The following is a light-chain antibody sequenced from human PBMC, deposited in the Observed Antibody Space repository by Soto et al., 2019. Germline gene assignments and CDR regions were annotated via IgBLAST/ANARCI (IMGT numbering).Light chain of an antibody. V-gene: IGKV3-20*01. CDR1: QSVSSNY. Sequence: EIVLTQSPGTLSLSPGERGTLSCRTSQSVSSNYLAWYQQKPGQAPRLLIYGAASRATGIPDRFSGSGSGTDFTLTISRLEPVDFALYYCQQYGSSPLTFGGGTRVEIK. CDR2: GAA. J-gene: IGKJ4*01. CDR3: QQYGSSPLT.